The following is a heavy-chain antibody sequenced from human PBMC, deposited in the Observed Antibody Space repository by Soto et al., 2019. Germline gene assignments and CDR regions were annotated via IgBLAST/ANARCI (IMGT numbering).Heavy chain of an antibody. V-gene: IGHV5-51*01. D-gene: IGHD6-13*01. CDR1: GYSLTSYW. J-gene: IGHJ6*02. Sequence: GEALKISCKGSGYSLTSYWIGWVRQMPGKGLEWMGIIYPGDSDTRYSPSFQGQVTISADKSISTAYLQWSSLKASDTAMYYCARQDSSSGGYYYYGMDVWGQGTTVTVSS. CDR3: ARQDSSSGGYYYYGMDV. CDR2: IYPGDSDT.